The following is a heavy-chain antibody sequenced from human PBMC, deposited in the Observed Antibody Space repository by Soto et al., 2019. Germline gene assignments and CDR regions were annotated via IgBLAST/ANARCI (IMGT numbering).Heavy chain of an antibody. J-gene: IGHJ5*02. CDR1: GGSISSGDYY. CDR2: IYYSGST. Sequence: QVQLQESGPGPVKPSQTLSLTCTVSGGSISSGDYYWSWIRQPPGKGLEWSGYIYYSGSTYYNPSLKSRVTISVDTSKNQFSLKLSSVTAADTAVHYCARTIPGIAAAGTPNWFDPWGQGTLVTVSS. D-gene: IGHD6-13*01. CDR3: ARTIPGIAAAGTPNWFDP. V-gene: IGHV4-30-4*01.